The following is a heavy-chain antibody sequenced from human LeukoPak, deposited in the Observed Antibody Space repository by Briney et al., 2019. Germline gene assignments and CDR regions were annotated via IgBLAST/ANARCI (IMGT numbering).Heavy chain of an antibody. CDR3: ARRRRAVASFDP. D-gene: IGHD6-19*01. CDR2: MNPNSGNT. V-gene: IGHV1-8*02. J-gene: IGHJ5*02. Sequence: ASVKVSCKASGGTFSSYAISWVRQAPGQGREWMGWMNPNSGNTGYAQKFQGRVTMTRNTSISTAYMELSSLRSEDTAVYYCARRRRAVASFDPWGQGTLVTVSS. CDR1: GGTFSSYA.